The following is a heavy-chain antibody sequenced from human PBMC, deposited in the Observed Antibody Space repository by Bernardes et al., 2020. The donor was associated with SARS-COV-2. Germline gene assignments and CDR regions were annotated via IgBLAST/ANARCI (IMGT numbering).Heavy chain of an antibody. V-gene: IGHV3-48*01. D-gene: IGHD3-16*01. CDR2: ISSGGDTI. CDR1: GFIFTTYS. CDR3: AGGGGY. J-gene: IGHJ4*02. Sequence: GGSLRLSCVGSGFIFTTYSMSWVRQAPGKGLEWLLFISSGGDTIHDADSVRGRFTVSRDDAKNSVYLQMNGLRVEDTALYYCAGGGGYWGQGALVTVSS.